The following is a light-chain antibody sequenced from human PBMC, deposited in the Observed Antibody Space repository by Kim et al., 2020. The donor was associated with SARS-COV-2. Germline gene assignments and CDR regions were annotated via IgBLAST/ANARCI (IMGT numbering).Light chain of an antibody. Sequence: EILLTQSPATLSVSPGEGATLSCRASQRVGSKLAWYQQKPGQAPRLLIYDASTRATGIPDRFSASGSGTEFALTITRLQSEDFAVYYCQQYEDWLWTFCQGTKVDIK. V-gene: IGKV3-15*01. CDR2: DAS. J-gene: IGKJ1*01. CDR3: QQYEDWLWT. CDR1: QRVGSK.